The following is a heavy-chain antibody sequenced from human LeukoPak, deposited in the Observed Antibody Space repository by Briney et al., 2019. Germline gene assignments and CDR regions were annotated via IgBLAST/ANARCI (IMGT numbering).Heavy chain of an antibody. CDR1: GYSISSGYY. CDR3: ASYGDYFDY. V-gene: IGHV4-38-2*01. J-gene: IGHJ4*02. CDR2: FYYSGST. Sequence: PSETLSLTCAVSGYSISSGYYWGWIRQPPGKGLEWIGSFYYSGSTYYNPSLKSRVTISVDTSKNQFSLRLSSVTAADTAVYYCASYGDYFDYWGQGTLVTVSS. D-gene: IGHD4-17*01.